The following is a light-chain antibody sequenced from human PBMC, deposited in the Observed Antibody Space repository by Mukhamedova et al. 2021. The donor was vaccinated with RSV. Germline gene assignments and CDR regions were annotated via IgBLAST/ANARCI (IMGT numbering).Light chain of an antibody. CDR1: SSDVGGYNY. Sequence: TISCTGTSSDVGGYNYVSWYQQHPGKAPKLMIYEVSNRPSGVSNRFSGSKSGNTASLTISGLQAEDEADYYCSSYTSSSTLRVF. CDR2: EVS. V-gene: IGLV2-14*01. J-gene: IGLJ2*01. CDR3: SSYTSSSTLRV.